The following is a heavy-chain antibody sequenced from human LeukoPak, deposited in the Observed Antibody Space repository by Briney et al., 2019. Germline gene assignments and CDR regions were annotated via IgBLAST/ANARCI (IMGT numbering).Heavy chain of an antibody. CDR2: ISGSGGST. J-gene: IGHJ4*02. CDR1: GFTFSSYA. D-gene: IGHD3-3*01. CDR3: AKKYDFRSGYYDY. Sequence: GGSLRLSCAASGFTFSSYAMSWVRQAPGKGLEWVSAISGSGGSTYYADSVKGRFIISRDNSKNTLYLQMNSLRAEDTAVYYCAKKYDFRSGYYDYWGQGTLVTVSS. V-gene: IGHV3-23*01.